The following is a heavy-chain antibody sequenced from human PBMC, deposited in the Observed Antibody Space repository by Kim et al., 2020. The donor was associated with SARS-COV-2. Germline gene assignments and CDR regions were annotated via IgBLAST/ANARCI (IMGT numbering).Heavy chain of an antibody. CDR2: VYSSETT. D-gene: IGHD4-17*01. V-gene: IGHV4-30-4*01. CDR3: ARVARGDYVGGSFDH. Sequence: SETLSLTCTVSGASITSVDYFWSWVRQSPGKGLEWMGYVYSSETTYYNPSLRSRIVISGDMSKNQFSLKLSSVTAADTAVYYCARVARGDYVGGSFDHWGQGTRVTVSS. CDR1: GASITSVDYF. J-gene: IGHJ4*02.